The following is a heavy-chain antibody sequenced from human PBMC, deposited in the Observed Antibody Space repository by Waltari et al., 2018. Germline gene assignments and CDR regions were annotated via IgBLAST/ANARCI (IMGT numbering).Heavy chain of an antibody. Sequence: QVQLVQSGAEVKKPGASVKVSCKASGYTFTSYYMHWVRQAPGQGLEWMGIINPRGGSTSYAQKFQGRVTMTRDTSTSTVYMELSSLRSEDTAVYYCATGDPIDKWELLGGRVDYWGQGTLVTVSS. CDR1: GYTFTSYY. CDR3: ATGDPIDKWELLGGRVDY. V-gene: IGHV1-46*01. J-gene: IGHJ4*02. CDR2: INPRGGST. D-gene: IGHD1-26*01.